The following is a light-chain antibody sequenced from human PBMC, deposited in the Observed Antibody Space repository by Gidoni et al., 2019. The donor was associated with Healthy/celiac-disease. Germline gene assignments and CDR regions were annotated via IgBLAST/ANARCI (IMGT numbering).Light chain of an antibody. Sequence: QSALTQPASVSGSPGQSITISCTGTSSDVGSYHLFSWYQQHPGKAPKLMISEGSKRPSGVSNRFSGSKSGNTASLTISGLQAEDEADYYCCSYAGSSTFHVVFGGGTKLTVL. CDR2: EGS. J-gene: IGLJ2*01. CDR3: CSYAGSSTFHVV. V-gene: IGLV2-23*01. CDR1: SSDVGSYHL.